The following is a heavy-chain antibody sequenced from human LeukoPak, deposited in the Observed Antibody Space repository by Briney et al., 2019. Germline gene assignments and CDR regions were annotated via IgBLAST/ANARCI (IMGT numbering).Heavy chain of an antibody. Sequence: ASVKVSCKASGYTFTGYYMHWVRQAPGQGLEWMGWINPNSGGTNYAQKFQGRVTMTRDTSISTAYMELSRLRSDDTAVYYCARDRGYCSSTSCFWFDPWGQGTLVTVSS. J-gene: IGHJ5*02. CDR2: INPNSGGT. V-gene: IGHV1-2*02. CDR1: GYTFTGYY. CDR3: ARDRGYCSSTSCFWFDP. D-gene: IGHD2-2*03.